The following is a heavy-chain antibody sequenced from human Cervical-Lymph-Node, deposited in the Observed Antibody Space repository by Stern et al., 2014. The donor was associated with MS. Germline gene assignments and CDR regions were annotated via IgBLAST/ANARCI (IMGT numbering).Heavy chain of an antibody. Sequence: EVQLVESGGDLVQPGGSLRLSCAASAFTFSSFWMSWVRQAPGKGLEWVANIERDGSEKYYVDSVKGRFTISRDQATNSLYLQMNRLRAEDTAVYYCARSYGSGGLIDSWGQGTLVTVSS. J-gene: IGHJ4*02. CDR2: IERDGSEK. V-gene: IGHV3-7*01. D-gene: IGHD3-10*01. CDR3: ARSYGSGGLIDS. CDR1: AFTFSSFW.